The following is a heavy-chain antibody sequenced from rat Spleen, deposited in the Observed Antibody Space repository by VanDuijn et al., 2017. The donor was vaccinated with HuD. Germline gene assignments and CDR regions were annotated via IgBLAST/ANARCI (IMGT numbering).Heavy chain of an antibody. CDR1: GLSLTSNS. V-gene: IGHV2-47*01. CDR2: IWSGGST. D-gene: IGHD4-2*01. J-gene: IGHJ4*01. Sequence: QVQLTESGPGLVQPSQTLSLTCTVSGLSLTSNSVSWIRQPPGKGLEWMGVIWSGGSTDYNSALKSRLSISRDTSKSQVFLKMNSLQTEDTAIYYCTRETDAWGQGASVTVSS. CDR3: TRETDA.